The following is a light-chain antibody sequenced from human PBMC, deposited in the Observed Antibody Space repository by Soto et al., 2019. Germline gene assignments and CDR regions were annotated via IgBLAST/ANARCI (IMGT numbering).Light chain of an antibody. CDR3: QQYNSYWT. J-gene: IGKJ1*01. V-gene: IGKV1-5*03. CDR2: KAS. Sequence: DIQMTQSPSTLSASVGDRVTITCRASQSISSWLAWYQQKPGKAPKLLIYKASSLESGVPSRFSGSRSGTEFTLTISSLQPDDFATYYCQQYNSYWTFGQGTKVDIK. CDR1: QSISSW.